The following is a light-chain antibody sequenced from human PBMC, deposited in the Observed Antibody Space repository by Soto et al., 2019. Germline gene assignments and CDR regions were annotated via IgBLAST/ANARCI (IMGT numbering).Light chain of an antibody. CDR2: LTS. J-gene: IGKJ1*01. CDR1: QALNTR. Sequence: EIGLTQSPATLSAFPGDRVTLSCRASQALNTRLAWYQHKPGQAPRLLIYLTSNRAAGVPARFSAWGSETDFTLTISDVEPEDFAVYYCHQRQSWPRTFGQGTKVEIK. V-gene: IGKV3-11*01. CDR3: HQRQSWPRT.